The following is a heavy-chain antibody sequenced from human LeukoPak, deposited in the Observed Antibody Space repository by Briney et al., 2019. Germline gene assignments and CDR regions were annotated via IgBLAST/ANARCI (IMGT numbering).Heavy chain of an antibody. V-gene: IGHV3-21*01. J-gene: IGHJ4*02. CDR2: ISSSSSYI. CDR1: GFTFSSYA. D-gene: IGHD5-12*01. CDR3: ARAWGSGYDLNY. Sequence: PGGSLRLSCAASGFTFSSYAMNWVRQAPGKGLEWVSSISSSSSYIYYADSVKGRFTISRDNAKNSLYLQMNNLRAEDTAVYYCARAWGSGYDLNYWGQGTLVTVSS.